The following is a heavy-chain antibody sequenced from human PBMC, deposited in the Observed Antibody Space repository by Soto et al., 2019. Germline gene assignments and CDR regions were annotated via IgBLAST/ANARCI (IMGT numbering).Heavy chain of an antibody. CDR3: ARGYYFWSGLDA. J-gene: IGHJ5*02. Sequence: ASVKVSCKASGYTFTSYGISWVRQAPGQGLVLMGWISPYNYTNYSQMLQGRVTMTTDTSTSTAYMELRSLRSDDTAVYYCARGYYFWSGLDAWGQGTLVTVSS. CDR2: ISPYNYT. V-gene: IGHV1-18*01. CDR1: GYTFTSYG. D-gene: IGHD3-3*01.